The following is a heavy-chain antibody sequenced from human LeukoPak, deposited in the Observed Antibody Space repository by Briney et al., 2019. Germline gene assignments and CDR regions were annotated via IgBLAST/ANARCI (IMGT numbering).Heavy chain of an antibody. CDR1: GGSFSGYY. CDR2: INHSGST. J-gene: IGHJ5*02. Sequence: SETLSLTCAVSGGSFSGYYWSWIRQPPGKGLEWIGEINHSGSTNYNPSLKSRVTISVDTSKNQFSLKLSSVTAADTAVYYCARGKVNYYGSGSYRPTNWFDPWGQGTLVTVSS. CDR3: ARGKVNYYGSGSYRPTNWFDP. D-gene: IGHD3-10*01. V-gene: IGHV4-34*01.